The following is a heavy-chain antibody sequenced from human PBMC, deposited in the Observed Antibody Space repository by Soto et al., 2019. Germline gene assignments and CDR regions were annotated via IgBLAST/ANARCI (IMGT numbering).Heavy chain of an antibody. V-gene: IGHV3-11*01. J-gene: IGHJ6*03. Sequence: QVQLVESGGGLVKPGGSLRLSCAASGFTIGDSFMSWIRQAPGKGLEWMLDNTSDDTIYSADSVKGRFTISRDNAKNSLFLQMNSLTADDTAVYYCARVGVGTAVPSWGLYDTYYYMDVWGKGSTVTVSS. CDR3: ARVGVGTAVPSWGLYDTYYYMDV. CDR1: GFTIGDSF. D-gene: IGHD2-21*02. CDR2: NTSDDTI.